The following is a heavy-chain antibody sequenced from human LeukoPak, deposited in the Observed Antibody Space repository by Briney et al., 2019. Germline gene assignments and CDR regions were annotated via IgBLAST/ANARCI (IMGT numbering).Heavy chain of an antibody. V-gene: IGHV4-34*01. CDR3: ARRSTTVTSYYYYYYYMDV. CDR1: GGSFSGYY. Sequence: SATLPLTSAAYGGSFSGYYWSWIRQPPGKGLEWMGGSNHSGSTNYNPSLKSRVTISVDTSKNKFSLKLSSVTAADTAVYYCARRSTTVTSYYYYYYYMDVWGKGTTVTVSS. J-gene: IGHJ6*03. CDR2: SNHSGST. D-gene: IGHD4-11*01.